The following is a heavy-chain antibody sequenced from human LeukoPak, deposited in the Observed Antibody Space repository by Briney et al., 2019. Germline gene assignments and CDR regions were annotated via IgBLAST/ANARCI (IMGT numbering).Heavy chain of an antibody. V-gene: IGHV3-30-3*01. CDR1: GFTFSSYA. CDR3: ARANFYSSGWYNWFDP. J-gene: IGHJ5*02. Sequence: HPGGSLRLSCAASGFTFSSYAMHWVRQAPGKGLEWVAVISYDGSNKYYADSVKGRFTISRDNSKNTLYLQMNSLRAEDTAVYYCARANFYSSGWYNWFDPWGQGTLVTVSS. D-gene: IGHD6-19*01. CDR2: ISYDGSNK.